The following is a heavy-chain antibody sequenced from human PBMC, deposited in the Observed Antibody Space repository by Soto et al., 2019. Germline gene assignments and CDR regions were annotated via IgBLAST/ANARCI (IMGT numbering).Heavy chain of an antibody. D-gene: IGHD4-4*01. CDR1: GFTFSSYW. J-gene: IGHJ6*02. V-gene: IGHV3-7*01. Sequence: PGGSLRLSCAASGFTFSSYWMSWVRQAPGKGLEWVANIKQDGSEKYYVDSVKGRFTISRDNAKNSLYLQMNSLRAEDTAVYYCARAFTVTTSVPYYYYGMDVWGQGTTVTVSS. CDR3: ARAFTVTTSVPYYYYGMDV. CDR2: IKQDGSEK.